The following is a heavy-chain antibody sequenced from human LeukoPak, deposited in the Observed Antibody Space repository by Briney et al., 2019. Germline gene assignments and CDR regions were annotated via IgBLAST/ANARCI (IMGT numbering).Heavy chain of an antibody. D-gene: IGHD5-18*01. V-gene: IGHV3-73*01. Sequence: GGSLRLSCAASGFTFSSPAMHWVRQASGKGLEWVGRIRSKANSYAPAYAASVKGRFTISRDDSKNTAYLQMNSLKTEDTAVYYCTSSGYSYYYWGQGTLVTVSS. CDR2: IRSKANSYAP. CDR3: TSSGYSYYY. CDR1: GFTFSSPA. J-gene: IGHJ4*02.